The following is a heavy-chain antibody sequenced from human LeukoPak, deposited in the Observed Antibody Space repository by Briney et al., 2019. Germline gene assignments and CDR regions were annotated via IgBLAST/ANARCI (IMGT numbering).Heavy chain of an antibody. CDR2: INHSGST. V-gene: IGHV4-34*01. D-gene: IGHD1-26*01. CDR1: GGSFSDYY. J-gene: IGHJ3*02. CDR3: ARHDLLSPPYSGSSNAFDI. Sequence: SETLSLTCAVYGGSFSDYYWSWIRQPPGKGLEWIGEINHSGSTKYNPSLKSRVTISVDMSKNQFSLKLSSVTAADTAMYYCARHDLLSPPYSGSSNAFDIWGQGTMVTVSS.